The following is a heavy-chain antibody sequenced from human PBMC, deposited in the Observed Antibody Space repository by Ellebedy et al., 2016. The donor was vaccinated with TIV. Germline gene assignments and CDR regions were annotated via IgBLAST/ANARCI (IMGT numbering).Heavy chain of an antibody. CDR2: IYHTGSA. J-gene: IGHJ5*02. CDR1: GYSISSGYC. CDR3: ARDPALPRGRFDT. Sequence: MPSETLSLTCSVSGYSISSGYCWGWIRQSPGKGLEWIGTIYHTGSAYYNPSLNSLVTVSVDTSKHQFSLNLSSVTAADTAVYYCARDPALPRGRFDTWGQGTLVTVSS. V-gene: IGHV4-38-2*02.